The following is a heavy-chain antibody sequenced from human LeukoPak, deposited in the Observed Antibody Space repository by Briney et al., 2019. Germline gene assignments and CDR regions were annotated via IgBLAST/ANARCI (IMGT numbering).Heavy chain of an antibody. CDR1: EFTFSSHA. J-gene: IGHJ4*02. D-gene: IGHD1/OR15-1a*01. CDR3: SAGVGRTDFDY. Sequence: GGSLGLSCVASEFTFSSHAMNWVRQAPGKGLEWVGRIKSKTDDGTRDFAAPVKGRFTISRDDSKNTLYLQMNSLKIEDTAVYYCSAGVGRTDFDYWGQGTLVTVSS. V-gene: IGHV3-15*07. CDR2: IKSKTDDGTR.